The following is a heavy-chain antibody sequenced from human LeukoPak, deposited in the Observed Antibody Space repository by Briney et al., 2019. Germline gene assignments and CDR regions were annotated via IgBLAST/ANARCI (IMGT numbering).Heavy chain of an antibody. V-gene: IGHV1-69-2*01. D-gene: IGHD1-26*01. CDR1: GYTFTDYY. CDR2: VDPEDGET. CDR3: ATGWEVGSGYFDY. J-gene: IGHJ4*02. Sequence: ASVKISCKVSGYTFTDYYMHWVQQAPGKGLEWMGLVDPEDGETIYAEKFQGRATITADTSTDSAYMELSSLRSEDTAVYYCATGWEVGSGYFDYWSQGTLVTVSS.